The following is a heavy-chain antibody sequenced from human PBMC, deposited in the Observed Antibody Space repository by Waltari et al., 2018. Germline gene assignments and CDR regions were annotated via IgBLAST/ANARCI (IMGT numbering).Heavy chain of an antibody. D-gene: IGHD6-25*01. CDR2: IYSGGDA. V-gene: IGHV4-61*02. CDR1: DGSLHSDTYY. Sequence: QVLLQESGPGLVKPSQTLSLTCTVSDGSLHSDTYYWSWIRQPAGKGLEWIGRIYSGGDARYSPSLERRVAISVDRSKNQFSLTIFSVNAADAAVYYCARGDERLARYHFDDWGQGTQVIVSS. J-gene: IGHJ4*02. CDR3: ARGDERLARYHFDD.